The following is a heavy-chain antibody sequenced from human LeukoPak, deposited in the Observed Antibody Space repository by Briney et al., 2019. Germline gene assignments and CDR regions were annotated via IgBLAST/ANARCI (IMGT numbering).Heavy chain of an antibody. CDR3: VRDRNEGYVDY. J-gene: IGHJ4*02. CDR2: INAGNGDT. Sequence: ASVKVSCKASGYTFTSYAMHWVRQAPGQRLEWMGWINAGNGDTKYSQEFQGRVTITRDTSASTAYMELSSLRSEDMAVYYCVRDRNEGYVDYWGQGTLVTVSS. CDR1: GYTFTSYA. D-gene: IGHD2-15*01. V-gene: IGHV1-3*03.